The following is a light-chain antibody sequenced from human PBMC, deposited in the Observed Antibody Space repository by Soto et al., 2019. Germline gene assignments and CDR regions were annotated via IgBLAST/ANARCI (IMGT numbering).Light chain of an antibody. V-gene: IGKV3-20*01. Sequence: EIVLTQSPGTLSLSPGGRATLSCRASQSVTRNLAWYQQKPGQAPRLLIYGASTRATGIPARFGGSGSETEFTLTISGLEPEDSAVYYCQYCGTSRTFGQGTKVDIK. CDR1: QSVTRN. CDR3: QYCGTSRT. CDR2: GAS. J-gene: IGKJ1*01.